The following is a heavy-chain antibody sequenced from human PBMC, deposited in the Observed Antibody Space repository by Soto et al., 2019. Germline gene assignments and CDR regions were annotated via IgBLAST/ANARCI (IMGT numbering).Heavy chain of an antibody. D-gene: IGHD6-13*01. CDR3: AREDIAATYGMDV. CDR1: GFTFSSYE. CDR2: ISSSGSTI. Sequence: GSLRLSCAASGFTFSSYEMNWFRQAPVKGLEWVSYISSSGSTIYYADSVRGRFTISRDNAKNSLYLQMNSLRAEDTAVYYCAREDIAATYGMDVWGQGTTVTVSS. J-gene: IGHJ6*02. V-gene: IGHV3-48*03.